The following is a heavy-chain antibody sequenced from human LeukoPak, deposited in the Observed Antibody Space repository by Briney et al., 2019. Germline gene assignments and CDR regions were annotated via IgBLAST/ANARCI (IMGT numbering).Heavy chain of an antibody. V-gene: IGHV1-69*02. D-gene: IGHD5-24*01. J-gene: IGHJ6*02. CDR1: GGTFSSYT. CDR3: AREGDGYNPYYYYYGMDV. Sequence: SLKVSCKASGGTFSSYTISWVRQAPGQGLEWMGRIIPILGIANYAQKFQGRVTITADKSTSTAYMELSSLRSEDTAVYYCAREGDGYNPYYYYYGMDVWGQGTTVTVSS. CDR2: IIPILGIA.